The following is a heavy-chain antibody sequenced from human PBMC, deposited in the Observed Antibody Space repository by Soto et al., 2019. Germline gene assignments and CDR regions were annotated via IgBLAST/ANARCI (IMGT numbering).Heavy chain of an antibody. D-gene: IGHD3-3*01. CDR2: ICGSGGST. CDR3: AKDAGDFGRGYYNYDLDD. Sequence: GGSLRLSCAASGFTFSSYAMRWVRQAPGKGLEWVSAICGSGGSTYYADSVKGRFTISRDNSKNTLYLQMNSLRAEDTAVYYCAKDAGDFGRGYYNYDLDDWGQGTMVTVSS. V-gene: IGHV3-23*01. J-gene: IGHJ4*02. CDR1: GFTFSSYA.